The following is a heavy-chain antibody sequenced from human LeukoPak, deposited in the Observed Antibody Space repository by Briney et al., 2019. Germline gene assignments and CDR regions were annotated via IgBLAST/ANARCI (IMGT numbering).Heavy chain of an antibody. V-gene: IGHV1-2*02. J-gene: IGHJ4*02. Sequence: GASVKVSCKASGYTFTGYYMHWVRQAPGQGLEWMGWINPNSGGTNYAQKFQGRVTMTRDTSISTAYMELSRLRSDDTAVYYCARVLYSSEPGNYFDYWGQGTLVTVSS. CDR2: INPNSGGT. CDR3: ARVLYSSEPGNYFDY. CDR1: GYTFTGYY. D-gene: IGHD6-19*01.